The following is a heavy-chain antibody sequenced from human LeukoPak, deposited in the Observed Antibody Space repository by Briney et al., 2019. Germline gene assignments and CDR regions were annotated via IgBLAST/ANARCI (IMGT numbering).Heavy chain of an antibody. CDR3: ARIVGAFGGGPDNWFDP. CDR2: ISAYNGNT. V-gene: IGHV1-18*01. D-gene: IGHD1-26*01. Sequence: ASVKVSCKASGYTFTSYGISWVRQAPGQGREGMGWISAYNGNTNYAQKLQGRVTMTTDTATSTAYMALRRLRSDDTAVYYCARIVGAFGGGPDNWFDPWGQGTLVTVSS. J-gene: IGHJ5*02. CDR1: GYTFTSYG.